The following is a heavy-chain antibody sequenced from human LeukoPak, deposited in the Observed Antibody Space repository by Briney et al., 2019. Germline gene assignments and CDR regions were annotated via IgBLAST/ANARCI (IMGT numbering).Heavy chain of an antibody. CDR2: ISSSSTI. J-gene: IGHJ4*02. CDR3: AREIVGATDFDY. V-gene: IGHV3-48*01. CDR1: GFTFSSYS. Sequence: PGGSLRLSCAASGFTFSSYSMNWVRQAPGKGLEWVSYISSSSTIYYADSVKGRFTISRDNAKNSLYLQMNSLRAEDTAVYYCAREIVGATDFDYWGQGTLVTVSS. D-gene: IGHD1-26*01.